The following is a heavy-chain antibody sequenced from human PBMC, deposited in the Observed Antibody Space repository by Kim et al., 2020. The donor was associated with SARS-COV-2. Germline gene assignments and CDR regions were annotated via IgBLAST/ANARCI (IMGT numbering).Heavy chain of an antibody. CDR1: GFTFDDYA. Sequence: GGSLRLSCAASGFTFDDYAMHWVRQAPWKGLEWVSLISWDGGSTYYADSVKGRFTISRDNSKNSLYLQMNSLRAEDTALYYCAKEIGYSSSWYFDYWGQGTLVTVSS. CDR2: ISWDGGST. CDR3: AKEIGYSSSWYFDY. D-gene: IGHD6-13*01. V-gene: IGHV3-43D*03. J-gene: IGHJ4*02.